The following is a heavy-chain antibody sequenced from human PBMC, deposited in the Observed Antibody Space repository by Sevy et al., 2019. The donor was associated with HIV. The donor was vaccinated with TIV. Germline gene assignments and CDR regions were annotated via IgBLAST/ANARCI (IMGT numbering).Heavy chain of an antibody. CDR2: ISSDGVST. D-gene: IGHD3-3*01. Sequence: GGSLRLSCSGSGFSFSNSAMNWVRQTPGKGLKYVSAISSDGVSTYYTDSVRGRFTFSRDNSKSTLYLQMSSLRVEDTAVFYCVKDPDYNFWRGDYGMDVWGQGTTVTVSS. CDR1: GFSFSNSA. CDR3: VKDPDYNFWRGDYGMDV. V-gene: IGHV3-64D*06. J-gene: IGHJ6*02.